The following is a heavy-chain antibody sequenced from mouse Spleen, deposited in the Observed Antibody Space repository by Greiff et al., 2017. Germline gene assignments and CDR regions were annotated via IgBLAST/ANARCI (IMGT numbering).Heavy chain of an antibody. V-gene: IGHV1S29*02. Sequence: EVKLEESGPELVKPGASVKISCKASGYTFTDYNMHWVKQSHGKSLEWIGYIYPYNGGTGYNQKFKSKATLTVDNSSSTAYMELRSLTSEDSAVYYCARDHYGNLAWFAYWGQGTLVTVSA. CDR1: GYTFTDYN. CDR3: ARDHYGNLAWFAY. D-gene: IGHD2-1*01. J-gene: IGHJ3*01. CDR2: IYPYNGGT.